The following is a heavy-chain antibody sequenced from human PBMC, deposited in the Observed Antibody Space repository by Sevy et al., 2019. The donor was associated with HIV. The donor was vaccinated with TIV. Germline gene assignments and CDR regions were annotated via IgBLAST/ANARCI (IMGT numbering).Heavy chain of an antibody. CDR2: IYPGDSDT. Sequence: GESLKISCKGSGYSFTSYWIGWVRQVPGKGLEWMGIIYPGDSDTRYSPSFQGQVTISADKSIGTAYLQWSSLKASDTAMYYCARAYSSSWYESAFDIWGQGTMVTVSS. CDR1: GYSFTSYW. V-gene: IGHV5-51*01. D-gene: IGHD6-13*01. CDR3: ARAYSSSWYESAFDI. J-gene: IGHJ3*02.